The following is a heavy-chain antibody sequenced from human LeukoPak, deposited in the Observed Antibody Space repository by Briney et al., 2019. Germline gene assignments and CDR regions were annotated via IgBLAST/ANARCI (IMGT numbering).Heavy chain of an antibody. V-gene: IGHV4-59*12. CDR2: IYYSGST. Sequence: SETLSLTCTVSGGSISSYYWSWIRQPPGKGLEWIGYIYYSGSTNYNPSLKSRVTISVDTSKNQFSLKLSSVTAADTAVYYCARGMRVATINYFDYWGQGTLVTVSS. D-gene: IGHD5-24*01. CDR1: GGSISSYY. CDR3: ARGMRVATINYFDY. J-gene: IGHJ4*02.